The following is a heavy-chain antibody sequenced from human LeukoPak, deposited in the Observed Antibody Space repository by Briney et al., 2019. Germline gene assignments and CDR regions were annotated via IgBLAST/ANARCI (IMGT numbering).Heavy chain of an antibody. Sequence: PGGSLRLSCSVSGFTFSSYAMYWVRQAPGKGLEHVSAITSEGGSTYYADSVKGRFTISRDNSKNTPYLQMSSLRTEDTAVYYCVKDLRRIQYPLKYYFDYWGQGTLVTVSS. J-gene: IGHJ4*02. CDR1: GFTFSSYA. CDR3: VKDLRRIQYPLKYYFDY. CDR2: ITSEGGST. V-gene: IGHV3-64D*09. D-gene: IGHD4-11*01.